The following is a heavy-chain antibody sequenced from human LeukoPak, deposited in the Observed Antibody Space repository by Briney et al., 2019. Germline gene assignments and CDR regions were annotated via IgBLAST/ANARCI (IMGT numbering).Heavy chain of an antibody. CDR2: ISSSSSYI. D-gene: IGHD2-15*01. Sequence: GGSLRLSCAASGFTFSSYSMNWVRQAPGKGLEWVSSISSSSSYIYYADSVKGRFTISRDNAKNSLYLQMSSLRAEDTAVYYCARGRGSSHYYYYYMDVWGKGTTVTVSS. V-gene: IGHV3-21*01. J-gene: IGHJ6*03. CDR1: GFTFSSYS. CDR3: ARGRGSSHYYYYYMDV.